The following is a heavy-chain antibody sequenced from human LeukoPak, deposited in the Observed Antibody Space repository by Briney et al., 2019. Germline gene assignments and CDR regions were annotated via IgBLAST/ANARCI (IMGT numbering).Heavy chain of an antibody. V-gene: IGHV4-59*12. CDR3: ARDGGLRCSSTSCGPGIFDY. D-gene: IGHD2-2*01. J-gene: IGHJ4*02. Sequence: PSETLSLTCTVSDGSITNYDWSWVRQPPGKGLEFIGHVHYSGTANYNPSLRSRVTISIDTSKKHFFLKLSSVTAADTAVYYCARDGGLRCSSTSCGPGIFDYWGQGTLVTVSS. CDR1: DGSITNYD. CDR2: VHYSGTA.